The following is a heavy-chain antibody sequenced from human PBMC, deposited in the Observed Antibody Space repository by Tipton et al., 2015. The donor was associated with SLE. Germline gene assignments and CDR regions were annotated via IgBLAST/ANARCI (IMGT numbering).Heavy chain of an antibody. V-gene: IGHV4-59*11. J-gene: IGHJ5*02. D-gene: IGHD6-13*01. CDR3: ARGWYSRNWEWWFDP. CDR2: MYHSGST. Sequence: TLSLTCTVSGGSIRSHYWSWIRQPPGKGLEWIGYMYHSGSTKYNPSLKSRVTISLDTSKNQVSLKLTSVTAADTAVYYCARGWYSRNWEWWFDPWGQGTPVTVSS. CDR1: GGSIRSHY.